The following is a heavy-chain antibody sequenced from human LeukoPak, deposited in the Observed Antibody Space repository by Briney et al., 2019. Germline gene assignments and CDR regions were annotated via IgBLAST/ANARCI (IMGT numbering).Heavy chain of an antibody. V-gene: IGHV3-74*01. D-gene: IGHD2/OR15-2a*01. CDR2: IKNDGKTT. J-gene: IGHJ4*02. CDR1: GFNFSPNW. CDR3: ARHFYFSIDY. Sequence: PGGSLRLSCVASGFNFSPNWMLWVRQVAGRGLEWVALIKNDGKTTTYADSVKGRFTISRDTAKNTLYLQMNSLRVEDTAVYFCARHFYFSIDYWGQGTLVTVSS.